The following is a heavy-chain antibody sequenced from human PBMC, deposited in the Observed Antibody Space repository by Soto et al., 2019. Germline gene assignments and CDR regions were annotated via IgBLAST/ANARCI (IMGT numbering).Heavy chain of an antibody. J-gene: IGHJ6*02. D-gene: IGHD4-17*01. CDR2: IIPIFGTA. CDR1: GGTFSSYA. V-gene: IGHV1-69*06. Sequence: QVQLVQSGAEVKTPGSSVKVSCKASGGTFSSYAISWVRQAPGQGLEWMGGIIPIFGTANYAQKFQGRVTITADKSTSTAYMELSSLRSEDTAVYYCARDGATVTDLGDGMDVWGQGTTVTVSS. CDR3: ARDGATVTDLGDGMDV.